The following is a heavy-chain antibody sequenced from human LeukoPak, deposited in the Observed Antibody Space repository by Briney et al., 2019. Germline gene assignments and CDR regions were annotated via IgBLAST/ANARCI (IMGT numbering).Heavy chain of an antibody. D-gene: IGHD3-10*01. V-gene: IGHV4-34*01. CDR1: GGSFSGYY. CDR3: ARSYYYGSGPYYYGMDV. Sequence: SETLSLTCAVYGGSFSGYYWSWIRQPPGKGLEWIGEINHSGSTNYSPSLKSRVTISVDTSKNQFSLKLSSVTAADTAVYYCARSYYYGSGPYYYGMDVWGKGTTVTVSS. CDR2: INHSGST. J-gene: IGHJ6*04.